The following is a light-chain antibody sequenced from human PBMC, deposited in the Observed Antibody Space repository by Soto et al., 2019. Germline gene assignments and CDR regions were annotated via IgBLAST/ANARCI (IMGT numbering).Light chain of an antibody. CDR3: QQYGDSPLT. J-gene: IGKJ3*01. Sequence: EILLTQSPSTLSLSPGEGVTLSCRASQSVTVNSLAWYQQQPGQAPRRLIYAASTRAAAVPDRFTGSGSGADFALTISRLEPEDFGVYYCQQYGDSPLTSGPGTKVDIK. CDR2: AAS. CDR1: QSVTVNS. V-gene: IGKV3-20*01.